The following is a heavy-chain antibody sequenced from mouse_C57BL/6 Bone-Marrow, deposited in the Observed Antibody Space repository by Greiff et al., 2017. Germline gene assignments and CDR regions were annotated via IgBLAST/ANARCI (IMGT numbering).Heavy chain of an antibody. CDR1: GFNIKDYY. CDR3: TNVLWLLPFYAMDY. D-gene: IGHD2-3*01. J-gene: IGHJ4*01. CDR2: IDPEDGDT. Sequence: VQLQQSGAELVRPGASVKLSCTASGFNIKDYYMHWVKQRPEQGLEWIGRIDPEDGDTEYAPKFQGKATMTADTSSNTAYLQLSSLTSEDTAVYYCTNVLWLLPFYAMDYWGQGTSVTVSS. V-gene: IGHV14-1*01.